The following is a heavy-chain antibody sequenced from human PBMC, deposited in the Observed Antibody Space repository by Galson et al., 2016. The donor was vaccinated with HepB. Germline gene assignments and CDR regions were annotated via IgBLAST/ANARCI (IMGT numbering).Heavy chain of an antibody. V-gene: IGHV4-4*02. CDR2: NYETGTA. J-gene: IGHJ4*02. CDR3: TRGNLGTSATMAFDY. Sequence: SETLSLTCDVSGGSTRSNYWWGWVRQSPEKGFEWIGENYETGTANYNPSFTSRATISVGKSKNQISLRLDSVTAADTAVYYCTRGNLGTSATMAFDYWGQGTLVTVSS. D-gene: IGHD4/OR15-4a*01. CDR1: GGSTRSNYW.